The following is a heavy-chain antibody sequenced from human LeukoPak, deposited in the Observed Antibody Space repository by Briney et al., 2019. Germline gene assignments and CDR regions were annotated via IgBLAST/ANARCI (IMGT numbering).Heavy chain of an antibody. V-gene: IGHV4-39*01. CDR1: GGSISSSSYY. J-gene: IGHJ3*02. Sequence: SETLSLTCTVSGGSISSSSYYWGWIRQPPGKGLEWIGSIYYRGTTFYNPSLKSRVTISVDTSKNQFSLRLSSVTAADTAVYYCARLGKCDGDCYTGAFDIWGQGTMVTVSS. D-gene: IGHD2-21*02. CDR2: IYYRGTT. CDR3: ARLGKCDGDCYTGAFDI.